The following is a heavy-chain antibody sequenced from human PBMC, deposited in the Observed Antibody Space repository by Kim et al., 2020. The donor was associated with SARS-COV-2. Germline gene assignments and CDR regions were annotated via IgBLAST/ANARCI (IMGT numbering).Heavy chain of an antibody. Sequence: SETLSLTCAVSGGSISSSNWWSWVRQPPGKGLEWIGEIYHSGSTNYNPSLKSRVTISVDKSKNQFSLKLSSVTAADTAVYYCARDGAMVRGVNNWFDPWGQGTLVTVSS. D-gene: IGHD3-10*01. CDR1: GGSISSSNW. CDR3: ARDGAMVRGVNNWFDP. CDR2: IYHSGST. V-gene: IGHV4-4*02. J-gene: IGHJ5*02.